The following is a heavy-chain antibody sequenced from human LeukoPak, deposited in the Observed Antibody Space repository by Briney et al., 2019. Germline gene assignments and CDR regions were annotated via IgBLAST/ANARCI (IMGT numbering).Heavy chain of an antibody. CDR3: ARGSWPAFDI. J-gene: IGHJ3*02. V-gene: IGHV4-59*01. CDR2: IFYSGST. Sequence: SEILSLTCTDSGGSISSNYWSWIRQPPGKGLEWIGYIFYSGSTNYNPSLKSRVTISVDTSKNQFSLKLSSVTAADTAVYYCARGSWPAFDIWGQGTMVTVSS. CDR1: GGSISSNY.